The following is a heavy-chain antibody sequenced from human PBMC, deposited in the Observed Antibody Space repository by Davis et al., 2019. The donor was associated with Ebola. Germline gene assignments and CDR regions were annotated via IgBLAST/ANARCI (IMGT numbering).Heavy chain of an antibody. CDR1: GCSFSSSSYY. D-gene: IGHD3-3*01. J-gene: IGHJ5*02. V-gene: IGHV4-39*01. Sequence: SEPLSLTCTVPGCSFSSSSYYWACIRQPPGKGLEWIGSIYYSGSTYYNPSLKSRVTISVDTSKNQFSLKLSSVTAAETAVYYCARSGPNWSGYPNWFDPWGQGTLVTVSS. CDR2: IYYSGST. CDR3: ARSGPNWSGYPNWFDP.